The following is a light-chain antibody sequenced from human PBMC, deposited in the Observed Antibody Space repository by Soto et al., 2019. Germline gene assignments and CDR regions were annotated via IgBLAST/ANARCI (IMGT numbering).Light chain of an antibody. CDR1: NIGNKR. J-gene: IGLJ1*01. CDR3: QVWDIMTDNYV. Sequence: SYELTQPPSVSVGPEKTATITCGGNNIGNKRVHWYRQKPGQAPVLVISYDSDRPSGIPERFSGSNSGNTATLTISRVEDGDEADYYCQVWDIMTDNYVFGPGTKLTVL. V-gene: IGLV3-21*04. CDR2: YDS.